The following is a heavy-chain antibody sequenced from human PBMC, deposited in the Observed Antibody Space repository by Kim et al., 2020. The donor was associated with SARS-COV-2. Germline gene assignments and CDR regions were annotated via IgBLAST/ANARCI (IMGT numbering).Heavy chain of an antibody. CDR2: ISYEGSKK. V-gene: IGHV3-30*18. D-gene: IGHD3-16*01. CDR3: AKDRSFFRITFGGDSGGLDV. J-gene: IGHJ6*02. Sequence: GGSLRLSCEASGFSFNNFGMHWVRQAPGKGLEWVAVISYEGSKKYYADSLKGRFTISRDSSKNTLYLQMNSLRAEDTAVYYCAKDRSFFRITFGGDSGGLDVWRQGTTLTVSS. CDR1: GFSFNNFG.